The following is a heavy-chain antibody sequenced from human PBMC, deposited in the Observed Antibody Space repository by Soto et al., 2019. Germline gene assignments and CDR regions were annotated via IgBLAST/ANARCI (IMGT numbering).Heavy chain of an antibody. CDR1: GFTFSSYA. V-gene: IGHV3-30-3*01. J-gene: IGHJ6*02. CDR3: AATFDHYYYCGMDV. CDR2: ISYDGSNK. D-gene: IGHD1-26*01. Sequence: GGSLSLSCAASGFTFSSYAMHWVRQAPGKGLEWVAVISYDGSNKYYADSVKGRFTISRDNSKNTLYLQMNSLRAEDTAVYYCAATFDHYYYCGMDVWGQGTTVTVSS.